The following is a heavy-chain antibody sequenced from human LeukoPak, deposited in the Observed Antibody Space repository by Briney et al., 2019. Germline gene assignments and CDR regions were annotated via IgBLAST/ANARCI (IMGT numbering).Heavy chain of an antibody. CDR1: GGTFSSYA. Sequence: ASVKVSCKASGGTFSSYAISWVRQAPGQGLEWMGGIIPIFGTANYAQKFQGRVTITADESTSTAYMELSSLRSEDTAMYYCARAAEVLWFGDAFDIWGQGTMVTVSS. V-gene: IGHV1-69*13. CDR3: ARAAEVLWFGDAFDI. D-gene: IGHD3-10*01. CDR2: IIPIFGTA. J-gene: IGHJ3*02.